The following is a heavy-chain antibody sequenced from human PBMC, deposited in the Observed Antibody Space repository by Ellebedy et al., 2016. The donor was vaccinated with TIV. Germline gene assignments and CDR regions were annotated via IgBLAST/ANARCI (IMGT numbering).Heavy chain of an antibody. CDR1: GYTLTELS. CDR3: ATAYGSGSYYDPADY. V-gene: IGHV1-24*01. D-gene: IGHD3-10*01. J-gene: IGHJ4*02. Sequence: ASVKVSXKVSGYTLTELSMHWVRQAPGKGLEWMGGFDPEDGETIYAQKFQGRVTMTEDTSTDTAYMELSSLRSEDTAVYYCATAYGSGSYYDPADYWGQGTLVTVSS. CDR2: FDPEDGET.